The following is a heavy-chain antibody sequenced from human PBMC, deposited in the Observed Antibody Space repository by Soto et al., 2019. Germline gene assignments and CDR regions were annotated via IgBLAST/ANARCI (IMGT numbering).Heavy chain of an antibody. Sequence: SETLSLTCTVSGGSISSYYWSWIRQPPGKGLEWIGYIYYSGSTYYNPSLKSRVTISVDTSKNQFSLKLSSVTAADTAVYYCARSRVRGVIMEDFDYWGQGTLVTVSS. CDR2: IYYSGST. D-gene: IGHD3-10*01. CDR3: ARSRVRGVIMEDFDY. CDR1: GGSISSYY. J-gene: IGHJ4*02. V-gene: IGHV4-59*01.